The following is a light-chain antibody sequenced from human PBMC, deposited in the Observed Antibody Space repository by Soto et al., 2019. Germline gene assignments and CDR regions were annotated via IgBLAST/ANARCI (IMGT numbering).Light chain of an antibody. CDR1: QDIVTY. CDR3: QQSFTSPWT. CDR2: GLS. V-gene: IGKV1-39*01. J-gene: IGKJ1*01. Sequence: DLQMTQSPSSLTASVGDGVTITCRASQDIVTYLNWYQQKPGEAPKLVIYGLSQLPPGVPSRFSGSGSGTEFTLTISSLQPEDFATYFCQQSFTSPWTFGQGTRVALK.